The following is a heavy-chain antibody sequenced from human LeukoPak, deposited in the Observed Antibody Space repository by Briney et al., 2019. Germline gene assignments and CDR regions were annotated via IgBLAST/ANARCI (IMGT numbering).Heavy chain of an antibody. V-gene: IGHV3-48*04. CDR3: AELGITMIGGV. D-gene: IGHD3-10*02. Sequence: GGSLRLSCAASGFTFSSYGMTWVRQAPGKGLEWVSYISSSSSTIYYADSVKGRFTISRDNAKNSLYLQMNSLRAEDTAVYYCAELGITMIGGVWGKGTTVTVSS. J-gene: IGHJ6*04. CDR1: GFTFSSYG. CDR2: ISSSSSTI.